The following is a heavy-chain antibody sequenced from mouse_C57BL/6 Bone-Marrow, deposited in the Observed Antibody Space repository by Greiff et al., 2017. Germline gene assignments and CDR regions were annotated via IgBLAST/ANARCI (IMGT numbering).Heavy chain of an antibody. V-gene: IGHV1-62-2*01. Sequence: QVQLQQSGAELVKPGASVKLSCTASGYTFTEYTIHWVKQRSGQGLEWIGWFEPGSGSIKDKEKFKDKVTLTADKSYSTVYMELSRLTSEDSAVYDCDRHEERDLLLLREGVYWGEGTTLTVSA. CDR2: FEPGSGSI. D-gene: IGHD2-4*01. CDR3: DRHEERDLLLLREGVY. J-gene: IGHJ2*01. CDR1: GYTFTEYT.